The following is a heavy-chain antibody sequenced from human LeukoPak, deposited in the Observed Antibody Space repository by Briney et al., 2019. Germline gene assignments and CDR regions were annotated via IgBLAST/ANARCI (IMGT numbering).Heavy chain of an antibody. CDR3: AKDAAGPEY. Sequence: RSGGSLRLSCVVSGLTFSSYSMSWVRQAPGKGLDWVSGISASGGDTWYPDSVKGRFTISRDNSKDTLFLQMSGLRVEDTAMYYCAKDAAGPEYWGQGTLVTVSS. CDR1: GLTFSSYS. J-gene: IGHJ4*02. V-gene: IGHV3-23*01. CDR2: ISASGGDT. D-gene: IGHD6-13*01.